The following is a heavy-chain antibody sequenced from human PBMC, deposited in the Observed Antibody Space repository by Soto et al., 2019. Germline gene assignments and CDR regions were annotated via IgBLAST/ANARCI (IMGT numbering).Heavy chain of an antibody. CDR2: IYYSGSS. J-gene: IGHJ4*02. V-gene: IGHV4-59*01. Sequence: SETLSLTCTVSGGSISSYYWSWIRQPPGKGLEWIGYIYYSGSSNYNPSLKSRVTISVDTSKNQFSLKISSVTAADTAVYYFAKGSRPARRTSLDCWGRGPRGTVSS. CDR3: AKGSRPARRTSLDC. D-gene: IGHD6-6*01. CDR1: GGSISSYY.